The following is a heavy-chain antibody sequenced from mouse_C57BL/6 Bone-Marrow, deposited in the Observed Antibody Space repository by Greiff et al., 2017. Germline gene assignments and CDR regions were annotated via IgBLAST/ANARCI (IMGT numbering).Heavy chain of an antibody. CDR2: IYPGGGYT. CDR3: ARFGDYDGFAY. D-gene: IGHD2-4*01. CDR1: GYTFTNYW. Sequence: QVQLQQSGAEPVRPGTSVKMSCKASGYTFTNYWIGWAKQRPGHGLEWIGDIYPGGGYTNYNEKFKGKATLTADKSSSTAYMQFSSVTSEDSAIYDCARFGDYDGFAYWGQGTLVTVSA. J-gene: IGHJ3*01. V-gene: IGHV1-63*01.